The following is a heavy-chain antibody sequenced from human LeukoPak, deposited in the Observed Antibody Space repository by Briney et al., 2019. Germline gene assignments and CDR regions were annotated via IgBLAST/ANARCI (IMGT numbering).Heavy chain of an antibody. J-gene: IGHJ4*02. CDR1: GFTFSSYW. CDR3: ANGGSYSANDY. Sequence: GGSLRLSCAASGFTFSSYWMSWVRQAPGKGLEWVANIKQDGSEKYYVDSVKGRFTISRDNAKNSLYLQMNSLRAEDTAVYYCANGGSYSANDYWGQGTLVTVSS. D-gene: IGHD1-26*01. CDR2: IKQDGSEK. V-gene: IGHV3-7*03.